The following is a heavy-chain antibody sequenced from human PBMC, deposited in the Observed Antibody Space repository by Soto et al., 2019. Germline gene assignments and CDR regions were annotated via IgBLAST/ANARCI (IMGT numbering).Heavy chain of an antibody. J-gene: IGHJ4*02. Sequence: PSETLSLTCTVSGASIGSYFWNWIRQPPGKGLEWIGFISYSGSTYYNLSLKSRVTISVDTSKNQFSLNLSFVTAADTAVYYCATMGTPATGLYYFDYWGQGTLVTVSS. CDR1: GASIGSYF. V-gene: IGHV4-59*06. CDR2: ISYSGST. D-gene: IGHD5-18*01. CDR3: ATMGTPATGLYYFDY.